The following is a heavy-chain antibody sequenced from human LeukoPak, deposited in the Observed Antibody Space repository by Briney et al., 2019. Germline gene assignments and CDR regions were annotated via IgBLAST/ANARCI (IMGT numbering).Heavy chain of an antibody. D-gene: IGHD6-19*01. Sequence: GASVKVSCKASGYTFTSYGSSWVRQAPGQGLEWMGWISAYNGNTNYAQKLQGRVTMTTDTSTSTAYMELRSLRSDDWAVYYCARSREVAGSFDYWGQGTLVTVSS. J-gene: IGHJ4*02. V-gene: IGHV1-18*01. CDR3: ARSREVAGSFDY. CDR1: GYTFTSYG. CDR2: ISAYNGNT.